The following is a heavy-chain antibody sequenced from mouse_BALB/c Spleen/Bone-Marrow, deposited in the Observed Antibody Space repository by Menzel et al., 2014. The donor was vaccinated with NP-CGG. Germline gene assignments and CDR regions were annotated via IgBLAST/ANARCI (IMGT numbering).Heavy chain of an antibody. Sequence: QFPLPQSAAALARPGASVKMSCKASGYTFTSYTMHWVKQRPGQGLEWIGSINPRRGYTEYNQKFKDKTTLTADQSASTAYMQLSSLTSEDSAGEDGARDDGYLYAMDYWGQGTAGTGSS. CDR1: GYTFTSYT. J-gene: IGHJ4*01. D-gene: IGHD2-3*01. V-gene: IGHV1-4*02. CDR3: ARDDGYLYAMDY. CDR2: INPRRGYT.